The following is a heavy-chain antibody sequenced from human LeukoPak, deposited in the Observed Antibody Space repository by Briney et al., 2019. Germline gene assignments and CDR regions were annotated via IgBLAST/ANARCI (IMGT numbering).Heavy chain of an antibody. D-gene: IGHD5-18*01. Sequence: GESLRLSCAASGLTFSSYAMSWVRQAPGKGLEWVSGISGSGGSTYYADSVKGRFTISRANSKNTLYLQMNSLRAEDTAEYSCAARIQLWLRDYWGQGTLVTVSS. CDR1: GLTFSSYA. V-gene: IGHV3-23*01. CDR3: AARIQLWLRDY. J-gene: IGHJ4*02. CDR2: ISGSGGST.